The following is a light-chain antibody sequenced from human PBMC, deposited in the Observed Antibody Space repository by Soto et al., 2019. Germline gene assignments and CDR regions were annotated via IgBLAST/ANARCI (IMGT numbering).Light chain of an antibody. CDR3: QKYISASLT. CDR2: ATS. Sequence: DVQMTQSTSSLSAFVGDRVTITCRASQGIAPYLAWFQQKPGKGHKLLIYATSTLQSGDPSRFSGSGSRTNFTLTINSLQPEDVDTYFCQKYISASLTFGGGTKVEIK. CDR1: QGIAPY. V-gene: IGKV1-27*01. J-gene: IGKJ4*01.